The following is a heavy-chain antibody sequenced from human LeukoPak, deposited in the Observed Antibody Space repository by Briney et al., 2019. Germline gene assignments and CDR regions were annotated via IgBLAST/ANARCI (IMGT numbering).Heavy chain of an antibody. V-gene: IGHV4-30-4*01. Sequence: SETLSLTCAVSGGSISSGDCYWSWIRQPPGKGLEWIGYIYYSGSTYYNPSLKSRVTISVDTSKNQFSLKLSSVTAADTAVYYCARVSYGDYELWGQGTLVTVSS. J-gene: IGHJ4*02. D-gene: IGHD4-17*01. CDR2: IYYSGST. CDR1: GGSISSGDCY. CDR3: ARVSYGDYEL.